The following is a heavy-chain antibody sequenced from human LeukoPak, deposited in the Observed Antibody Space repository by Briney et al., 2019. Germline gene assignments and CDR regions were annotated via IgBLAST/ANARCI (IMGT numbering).Heavy chain of an antibody. V-gene: IGHV3-74*01. CDR3: ARDRGYTFDY. CDR2: IKSDGSDA. D-gene: IGHD3-22*01. J-gene: IGHJ4*02. Sequence: GGSLRLSCAASGFAFNTYWMHWVRQAPGKGLVWVSRIKSDGSDATYTDSVKGRFTISRDNAKNTLYLQMNSLSAEDTAMYFCARDRGYTFDYWGQGTLVTVSS. CDR1: GFAFNTYW.